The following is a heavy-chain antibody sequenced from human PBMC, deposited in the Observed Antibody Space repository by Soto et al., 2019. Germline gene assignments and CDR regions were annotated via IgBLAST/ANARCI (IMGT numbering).Heavy chain of an antibody. J-gene: IGHJ6*02. CDR2: IYSGGST. CDR3: AKDGADYSNYDYYYYGMDV. CDR1: GFTVSSNY. Sequence: GESLKISCAASGFTVSSNYRSWVRQAPGKGLEWVSVIYSGGSTYYADSVKGRFTISRDNSKNTLYLQMNSLRAEDTAVYYCAKDGADYSNYDYYYYGMDVWGQGTTVTVSS. D-gene: IGHD4-4*01. V-gene: IGHV3-66*01.